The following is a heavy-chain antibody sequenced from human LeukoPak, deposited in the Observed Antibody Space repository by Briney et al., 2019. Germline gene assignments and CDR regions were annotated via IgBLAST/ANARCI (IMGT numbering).Heavy chain of an antibody. CDR3: ARCDSTSCYPSYYFDY. V-gene: IGHV3-20*04. CDR2: INWNGGST. D-gene: IGHD2-2*01. Sequence: PGGSLRLSCAASGFTFDDYGMSWVRQAPGKGLEWVSGINWNGGSTGYADSVKGRFTISRDNAKNSLYLQMNSLRAEDTALYYCARCDSTSCYPSYYFDYWGQGTLVTVSS. CDR1: GFTFDDYG. J-gene: IGHJ4*02.